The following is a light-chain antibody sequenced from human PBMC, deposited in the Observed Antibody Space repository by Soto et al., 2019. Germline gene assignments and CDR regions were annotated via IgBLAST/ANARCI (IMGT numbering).Light chain of an antibody. J-gene: IGKJ3*01. Sequence: DIQMTQSPSSLSASVGDRVTITCRASQSISSYLNWYQQKPGKAPKLLIYAASSLQSGVLSMFSGSGDGTDFTLAISSLQPQDCATYDCQQSYSTPVTLVPGTKVDIK. V-gene: IGKV1-39*01. CDR2: AAS. CDR1: QSISSY. CDR3: QQSYSTPVT.